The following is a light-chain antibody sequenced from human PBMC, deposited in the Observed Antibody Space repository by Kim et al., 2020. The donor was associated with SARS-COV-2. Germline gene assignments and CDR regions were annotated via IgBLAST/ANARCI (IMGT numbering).Light chain of an antibody. J-gene: IGLJ2*01. V-gene: IGLV3-1*01. CDR1: KLGDKY. CDR2: QDS. Sequence: VPPVKTTSITCSGDKLGDKYACWYQQKPGQSPVLVIYQDSKRPSGIPERFSGSNSGNTATLTISGTQAMDEADYYCQAWDSSTVVFGGGTQLTVL. CDR3: QAWDSSTVV.